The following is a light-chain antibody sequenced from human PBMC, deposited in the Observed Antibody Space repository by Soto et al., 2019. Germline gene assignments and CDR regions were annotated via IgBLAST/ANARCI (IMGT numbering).Light chain of an antibody. CDR1: QSVSSSY. CDR2: GAS. J-gene: IGKJ3*01. V-gene: IGKV3-20*01. Sequence: EIVLTQSPGTLSLSPGERATLSCRASQSVSSSYLAWYQQKPGQAPRLLIYGASSRATGIPDRFSGSGSGTDFTLTISRLEPEDFAVYYCQQYRSSPFTFGPGTKVDIQ. CDR3: QQYRSSPFT.